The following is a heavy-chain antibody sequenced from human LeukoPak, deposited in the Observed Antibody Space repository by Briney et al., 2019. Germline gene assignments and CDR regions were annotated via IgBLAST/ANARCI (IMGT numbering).Heavy chain of an antibody. CDR2: IYYSGST. CDR1: GGSISSGGYY. V-gene: IGHV4-31*03. J-gene: IGHJ3*02. Sequence: SETLSLTCTVSGGSISSGGYYWSWIRQHPGKGLEWIGYIYYSGSTYYNPSLKSRVTISVDTSKNQFSLKLSSVTAADTAVYHCAGSVHDYGSTHDAFDIWGQGTMVTVSS. D-gene: IGHD4-23*01. CDR3: AGSVHDYGSTHDAFDI.